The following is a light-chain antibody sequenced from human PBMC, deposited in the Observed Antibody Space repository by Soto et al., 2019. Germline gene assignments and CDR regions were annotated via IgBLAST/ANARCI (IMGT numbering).Light chain of an antibody. Sequence: EIVMTQSPATMSASPGERATLSCRASQSVRSNLAWYQQKPGQAPRLLIYGASTRATGIPARFSGSGSGTEFTLTVSSLQSEDFAVYYCQQYNNWPPITFGQGTRLEIK. CDR1: QSVRSN. J-gene: IGKJ5*01. CDR3: QQYNNWPPIT. CDR2: GAS. V-gene: IGKV3-15*01.